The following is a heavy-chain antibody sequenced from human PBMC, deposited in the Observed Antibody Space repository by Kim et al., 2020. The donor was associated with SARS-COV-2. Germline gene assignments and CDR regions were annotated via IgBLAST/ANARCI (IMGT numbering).Heavy chain of an antibody. CDR3: ARKELLDGMDV. D-gene: IGHD2-15*01. Sequence: SETLSLTCTVSGGSIISYYWSWIRQPPGKGLEWIGYIYYSGSTNYNPSLKSRVTISVDTSKNQFSLKLSSVTAADTAVYYCARKELLDGMDVWGQGTTVTVSS. J-gene: IGHJ6*02. V-gene: IGHV4-59*01. CDR1: GGSIISYY. CDR2: IYYSGST.